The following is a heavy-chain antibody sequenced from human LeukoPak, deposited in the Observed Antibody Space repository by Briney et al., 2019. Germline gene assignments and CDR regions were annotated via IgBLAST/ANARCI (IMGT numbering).Heavy chain of an antibody. J-gene: IGHJ5*02. CDR2: IYPGDSDT. V-gene: IGHV5-51*01. D-gene: IGHD5-18*01. CDR1: GYRFSIYW. CDR3: ARHGGYSYGCFDP. Sequence: GESLKISCKGSGYRFSIYWIAWVRQMPGKGLEWLGIIYPGDSDTRYSPSFQGQVTISADKSISTAYLQWSSLKASDTAMYYCARHGGYSYGCFDPWGQGTLVTVSS.